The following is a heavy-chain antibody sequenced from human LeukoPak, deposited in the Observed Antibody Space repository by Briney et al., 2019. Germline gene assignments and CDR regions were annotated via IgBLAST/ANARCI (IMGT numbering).Heavy chain of an antibody. CDR1: GYTFTGYY. CDR2: NNPNSGGT. CDR3: ARTSTVTTLQGFDY. Sequence: ASVKVSCKASGYTFTGYYMHWVRQAPGQGLEWMGWNNPNSGGTNYAQKFQGRVTMTRDTSISTAYMELSRLRSDDTAVYYCARTSTVTTLQGFDYWGQGTLVTVSS. V-gene: IGHV1-2*02. D-gene: IGHD4-17*01. J-gene: IGHJ4*02.